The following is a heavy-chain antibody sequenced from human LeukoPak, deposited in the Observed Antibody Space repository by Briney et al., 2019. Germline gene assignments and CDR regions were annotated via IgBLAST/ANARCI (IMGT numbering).Heavy chain of an antibody. V-gene: IGHV1-2*02. Sequence: ASVKVSCKASGYTFTGYYMHWVRQAPGQGLEWMGWINPNSGGTNYAQKFQGRVTMTRDTSISTAYMELSRLRSDDTAVYYCARDPLDYDSSGYSGSGFDYWGQGTLVTVSS. CDR2: INPNSGGT. CDR1: GYTFTGYY. J-gene: IGHJ4*02. D-gene: IGHD3-22*01. CDR3: ARDPLDYDSSGYSGSGFDY.